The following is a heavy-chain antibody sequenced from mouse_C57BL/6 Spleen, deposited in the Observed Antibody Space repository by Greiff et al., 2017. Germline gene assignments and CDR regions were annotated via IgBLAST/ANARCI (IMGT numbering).Heavy chain of an antibody. CDR3: ARDHYYGSSLYYFDY. Sequence: EVNVVESGGGLVKPGGSLKLSCAASGFTFSSYAMSWVRQTPEKRLEWVATISDGGSYTYYPDNVKGRFTISRDNAKNNRYLQMSHLKSEDTAMYYCARDHYYGSSLYYFDYWGQGTTLTVSS. J-gene: IGHJ2*01. D-gene: IGHD1-1*01. CDR1: GFTFSSYA. CDR2: ISDGGSYT. V-gene: IGHV5-4*01.